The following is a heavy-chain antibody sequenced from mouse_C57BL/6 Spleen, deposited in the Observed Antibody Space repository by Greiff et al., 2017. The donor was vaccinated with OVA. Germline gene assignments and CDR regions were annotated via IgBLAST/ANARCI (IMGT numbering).Heavy chain of an antibody. J-gene: IGHJ3*01. Sequence: QVQLQQSGAELVRPGSSVKLSCKASGYTFTSYWMDWVKQRPGQGLEWIGNIYPSDSETHYNQKFKDKATLTVDKSSSTAYMQLSSLTSEDSAVYYCARRDSSGYLAWFAYWGKGTLVTVSA. D-gene: IGHD3-2*02. V-gene: IGHV1-61*01. CDR1: GYTFTSYW. CDR3: ARRDSSGYLAWFAY. CDR2: IYPSDSET.